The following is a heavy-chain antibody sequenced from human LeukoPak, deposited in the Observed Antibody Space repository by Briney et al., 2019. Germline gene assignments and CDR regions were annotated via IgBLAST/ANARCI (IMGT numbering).Heavy chain of an antibody. CDR1: GGSISSYY. CDR2: IYYSGST. Sequence: SETLSLTCTVSGGSISSYYWSWIRQPPGKGLEWIGYIYYSGSTYYNPSLKSRVTISVDTSKNQFSLKLSSVTAADTAVYYCARTTDTSFQSFDYWGQGTLVTVSS. D-gene: IGHD2-2*01. V-gene: IGHV4-30-4*01. CDR3: ARTTDTSFQSFDY. J-gene: IGHJ4*02.